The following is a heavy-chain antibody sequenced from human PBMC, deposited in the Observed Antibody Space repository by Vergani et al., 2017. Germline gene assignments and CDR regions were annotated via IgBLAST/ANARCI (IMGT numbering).Heavy chain of an antibody. D-gene: IGHD2-2*01. CDR1: GFTFSSYA. J-gene: IGHJ6*03. V-gene: IGHV3-30-3*01. CDR2: ISYDGSNK. Sequence: QVQLVESGGGVVQPGRSLRLSCAASGFTFSSYAMHWVRQAPGKGLEWVAVISYDGSNKYYADSVKGRFTISRDNSKNTLYLQMNSLRAEDTAVYYCARDWVDCSSTSCKGGYYMDVWGKGTTVTVSS. CDR3: ARDWVDCSSTSCKGGYYMDV.